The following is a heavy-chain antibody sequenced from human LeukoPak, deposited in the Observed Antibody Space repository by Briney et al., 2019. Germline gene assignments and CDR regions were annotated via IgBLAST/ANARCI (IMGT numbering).Heavy chain of an antibody. CDR2: IYSGGST. CDR3: ARAFRRVAYDAFDI. CDR1: GFTVSSNY. D-gene: IGHD5-12*01. Sequence: GGSLRLSCAASGFTVSSNYMSWVRQAPGKGLEWVSVIYSGGSTYYADSVKGRFTISRHNSKNTLYLQMNSLRAEDTAVYYCARAFRRVAYDAFDIWGQGTMVTVSS. J-gene: IGHJ3*02. V-gene: IGHV3-53*04.